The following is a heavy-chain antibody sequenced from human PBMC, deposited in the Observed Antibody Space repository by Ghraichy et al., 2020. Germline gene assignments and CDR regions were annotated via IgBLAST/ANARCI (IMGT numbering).Heavy chain of an antibody. Sequence: ASVKVSCKASGYTFTSYDINWVRQATGQGLEWMGWMNPNSGNTGYAQKFQGRVTMTRNTSISTAYMELSSLRSEDTAVYYCARGGGEGYSSSWYGAYYYYYMDVWGKGTTVTVSS. CDR1: GYTFTSYD. V-gene: IGHV1-8*01. J-gene: IGHJ6*03. D-gene: IGHD6-13*01. CDR2: MNPNSGNT. CDR3: ARGGGEGYSSSWYGAYYYYYMDV.